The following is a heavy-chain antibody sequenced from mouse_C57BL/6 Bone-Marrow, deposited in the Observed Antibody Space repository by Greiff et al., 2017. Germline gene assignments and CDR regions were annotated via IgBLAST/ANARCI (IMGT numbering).Heavy chain of an antibody. CDR3: ARRPLMDY. CDR2: ISSGSSTI. CDR1: GFTFSDYG. Sequence: DVKLQESGGGLVKPGGSLKLSCAASGFTFSDYGMHWVRQAPEKGLEWVAYISSGSSTIYYADTVKGRFTISRDNAKNTLFLQMTSLRSEDTAMYYCARRPLMDYWGQGTSVTVSS. J-gene: IGHJ4*01. V-gene: IGHV5-17*01.